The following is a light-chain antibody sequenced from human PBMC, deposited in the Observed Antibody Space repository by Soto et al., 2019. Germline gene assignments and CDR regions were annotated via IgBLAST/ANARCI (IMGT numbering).Light chain of an antibody. V-gene: IGLV1-47*01. CDR1: SSNNGTKY. Sequence: QPVLTQPPSASGAPGQMVTISCSGSSSNNGTKYVYWYQQLPGPAPKLLIYLNSQRPSGVTARFSGSKSGTSASLAISGLRSEDEADDYCAASDGSLSAGVFGGGTKLTVL. CDR3: AASDGSLSAGV. CDR2: LNS. J-gene: IGLJ3*02.